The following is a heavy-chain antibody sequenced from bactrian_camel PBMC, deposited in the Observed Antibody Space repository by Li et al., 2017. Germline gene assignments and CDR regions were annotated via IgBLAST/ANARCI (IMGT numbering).Heavy chain of an antibody. CDR2: MISDGTT. CDR1: EYIFSSCG. V-gene: IGHV3S53*01. J-gene: IGHJ4*01. CDR3: AAESLVGITNWTPICEWSY. Sequence: VQLVESGGGSVQAGGSLKLSCAASEYIFSSCGMGWYRQAPGKERELVSSMISDGTTNYADSVKGRFTISQDNAKNTLYQQMNSLKTEDTAVYYCAAESLVGITNWTPICEWSYWGQGTQVTVS. D-gene: IGHD1*01.